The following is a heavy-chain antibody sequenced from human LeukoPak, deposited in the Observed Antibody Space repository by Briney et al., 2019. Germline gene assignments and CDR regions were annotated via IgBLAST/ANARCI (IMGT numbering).Heavy chain of an antibody. CDR1: GGSISSGGYY. V-gene: IGHV4-31*03. Sequence: PSETLSLTCTVSGGSISSGGYYWSWIRQHPGKGLEWTGYIYYSGSTYYNPSLKSRVIISVDTSKNQFSLKLSSVTAADTAVYYCARTTVVAKYFDYWGQGTLVTVSS. J-gene: IGHJ4*02. CDR2: IYYSGST. D-gene: IGHD4-23*01. CDR3: ARTTVVAKYFDY.